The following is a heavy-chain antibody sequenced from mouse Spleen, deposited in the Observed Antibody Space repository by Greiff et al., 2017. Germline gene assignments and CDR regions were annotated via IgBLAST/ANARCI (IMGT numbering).Heavy chain of an antibody. CDR2: SRNKANDYTT. D-gene: IGHD2-1*01. Sequence: EVKVVESGGGLVQSGRSLRLSCATSGFTFSDFYMEWVRQAPGKGLEWIAASRNKANDYTTEYSASVKGRFIVSRDTSQSILYLQMNALRAEDTAIYYCARDASGNYPYYAMDYWGQGTSVTVSS. J-gene: IGHJ4*01. CDR3: ARDASGNYPYYAMDY. V-gene: IGHV7-1*01. CDR1: GFTFSDFY.